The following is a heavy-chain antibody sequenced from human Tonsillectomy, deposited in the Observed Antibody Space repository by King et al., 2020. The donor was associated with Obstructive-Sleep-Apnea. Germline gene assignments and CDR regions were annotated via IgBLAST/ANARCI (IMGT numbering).Heavy chain of an antibody. J-gene: IGHJ5*02. CDR1: GGSIGSGDYY. Sequence: MQLQESGPGLVKPSQTLSLICTVSGGSIGSGDYYWSWIRQPPGKGLDWIGYIYYSGSTYYNPSLKSRVTISVDTSENQFSLKLSSVTAADTAVYYCARVKDSGYDFCRWSDPWGQGTLVTVSS. D-gene: IGHD5-12*01. CDR3: ARVKDSGYDFCRWSDP. V-gene: IGHV4-30-4*01. CDR2: IYYSGST.